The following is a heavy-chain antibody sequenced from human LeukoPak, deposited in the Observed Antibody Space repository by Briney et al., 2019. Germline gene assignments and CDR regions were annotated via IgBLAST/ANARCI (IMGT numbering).Heavy chain of an antibody. Sequence: GGSLRLSCAASGFTFSSYWMHWVRQAPGKGLVWVSRISDGGSTTTYADSVKGRFTISRDNAKNSLYLQMNSLRAEDTAVYYCATPHQYYDSSGYYYWGQGTLVTVSS. CDR1: GFTFSSYW. D-gene: IGHD3-22*01. V-gene: IGHV3-74*01. J-gene: IGHJ4*02. CDR2: ISDGGSTT. CDR3: ATPHQYYDSSGYYY.